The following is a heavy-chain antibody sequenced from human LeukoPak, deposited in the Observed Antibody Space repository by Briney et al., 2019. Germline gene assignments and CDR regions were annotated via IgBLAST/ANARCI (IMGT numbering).Heavy chain of an antibody. D-gene: IGHD5-18*01. J-gene: IGHJ4*02. Sequence: PGGSLRLSCAASGFTFSSYVMSWARQAPGKGLEWVSSIGPGGTGTYYTDSVKGRFTISRDNSKNTVFLQMNSLRAEDTATYYCAKKTNPGDTAGIYDYWGQGSLVTVSS. V-gene: IGHV3-23*01. CDR1: GFTFSSYV. CDR3: AKKTNPGDTAGIYDY. CDR2: IGPGGTGT.